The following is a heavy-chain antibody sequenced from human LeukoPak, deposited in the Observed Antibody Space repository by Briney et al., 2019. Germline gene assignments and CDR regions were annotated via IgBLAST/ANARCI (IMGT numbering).Heavy chain of an antibody. Sequence: GGSLRLSCAASGFTFRSYAMSWVRQAPGKGLEWVSTISGSGDGIYYADSVKGRFAISRDNSKNTLYLQMNRLRDEDTTVYYCARGSSSNSNFYMDVWGKGTTVTVSS. CDR2: ISGSGDGI. CDR3: ARGSSSNSNFYMDV. CDR1: GFTFRSYA. D-gene: IGHD6-13*01. V-gene: IGHV3-23*01. J-gene: IGHJ6*03.